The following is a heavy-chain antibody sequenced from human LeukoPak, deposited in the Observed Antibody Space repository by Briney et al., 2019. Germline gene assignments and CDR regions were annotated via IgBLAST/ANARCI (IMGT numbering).Heavy chain of an antibody. Sequence: GGSLRLSCAASGFTFSSYGMHWVRQAPGKGLEWVAVIWYDGSNKYYADSVKGRFTISRDNSKNTLYLQMNSLRAEDTAVYYCAKDPARTDQLLYHYFDYWGQGTLVTVSS. CDR2: IWYDGSNK. V-gene: IGHV3-33*06. CDR3: AKDPARTDQLLYHYFDY. D-gene: IGHD2-2*02. CDR1: GFTFSSYG. J-gene: IGHJ4*02.